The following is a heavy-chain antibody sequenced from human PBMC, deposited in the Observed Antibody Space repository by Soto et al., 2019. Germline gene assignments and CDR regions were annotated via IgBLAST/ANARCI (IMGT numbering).Heavy chain of an antibody. V-gene: IGHV4-4*03. Sequence: PETLSLTCAVSGGSVRSNNWWFWVRQPPGKGLEWIGEIHHRESTNLNPSLKSRVTISVDRSKNEFSLKVKSVTAADTAVYYCGCRVEDISYDYYGMDVWGQGTTVTAP. J-gene: IGHJ6*02. CDR3: GCRVEDISYDYYGMDV. CDR2: IHHREST. D-gene: IGHD2-15*01. CDR1: GGSVRSNNW.